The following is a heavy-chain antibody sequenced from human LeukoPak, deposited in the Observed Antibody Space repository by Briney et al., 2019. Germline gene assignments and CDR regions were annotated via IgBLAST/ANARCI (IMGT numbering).Heavy chain of an antibody. CDR3: AREGILTGYYPPYYYYYYMDV. CDR2: IYTSGST. V-gene: IGHV4-4*07. J-gene: IGHJ6*03. CDR1: GGSISSYY. Sequence: SETLSLTCTVSGGSISSYYWSWIRQPAGKGLEWIGRIYTSGSTNYNPSLKSRVTMSVDTSKNQFSLKLSSVTAADTAVYYCAREGILTGYYPPYYYYYYMDVWGKGTTVTISS. D-gene: IGHD3-9*01.